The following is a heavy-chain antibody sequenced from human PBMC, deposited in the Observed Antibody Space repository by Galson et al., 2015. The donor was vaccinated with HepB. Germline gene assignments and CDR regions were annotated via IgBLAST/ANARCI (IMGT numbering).Heavy chain of an antibody. CDR2: FDPEDGEI. D-gene: IGHD1-1*01. CDR1: GNTLIELS. J-gene: IGHJ5*02. Sequence: SVKVSCKVSGNTLIELSMHWVRQAPGKGLEWMGGFDPEDGEIIYAQRFQGRVTMTEDTSTDTAYMELSSLRSDDTAMYYCARGYSWNEGFDPWGQGTLVTVSS. CDR3: ARGYSWNEGFDP. V-gene: IGHV1-24*01.